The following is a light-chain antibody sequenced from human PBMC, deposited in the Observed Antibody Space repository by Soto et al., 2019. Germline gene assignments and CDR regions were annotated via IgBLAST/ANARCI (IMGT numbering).Light chain of an antibody. Sequence: DIQMTQSPTSLSASVGDRVTITCRASQGIRNFVAWYQQKPGKAPKLLIYAASTLQSGVPSRFSGSGSWTDFTPTINSLQTEDVATYSCQKYSSVPVFGPGTKVEIK. V-gene: IGKV1-27*01. CDR1: QGIRNF. J-gene: IGKJ3*01. CDR3: QKYSSVPV. CDR2: AAS.